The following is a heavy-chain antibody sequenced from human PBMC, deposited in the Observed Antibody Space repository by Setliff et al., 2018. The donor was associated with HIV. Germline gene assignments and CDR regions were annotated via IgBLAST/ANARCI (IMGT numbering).Heavy chain of an antibody. J-gene: IGHJ3*01. CDR2: INYDEGYE. V-gene: IGHV3-30*02. CDR1: GFTFSVHG. CDR3: AKDGDFRNSDYDAFDF. D-gene: IGHD7-27*01. Sequence: GGSLRLSCAASGFTFSVHGMHWVRKAPGRGLEWVAFINYDEGYEYYADSVQGRVTISRDNSKNTVDLQMNSLRLEDTGVYYCAKDGDFRNSDYDAFDFWGQWTMVTVSS.